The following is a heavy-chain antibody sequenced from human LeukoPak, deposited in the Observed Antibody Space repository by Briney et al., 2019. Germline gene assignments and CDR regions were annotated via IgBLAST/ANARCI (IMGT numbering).Heavy chain of an antibody. D-gene: IGHD1-1*01. CDR2: LRGDGET. J-gene: IGHJ4*02. V-gene: IGHV3-23*01. CDR1: GFTFSNYA. Sequence: GGSLRLSCAASGFTFSNYAVRWVRQAPAGGLEWVSSLRGDGETFYADSVKGRFTLSRDDSRNTVYLQLNNLRVEATAVYYCAMASWVSNADAVLWGQGTLVTVSS. CDR3: AMASWVSNADAVL.